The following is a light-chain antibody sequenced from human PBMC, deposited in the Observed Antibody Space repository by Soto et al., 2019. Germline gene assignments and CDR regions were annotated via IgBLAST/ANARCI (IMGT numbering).Light chain of an antibody. CDR1: HSVSSY. CDR2: GAS. J-gene: IGKJ1*01. V-gene: IGKV3-15*01. CDR3: QQYNSWPPCT. Sequence: TQSAATVSFYPGERATLSCRASHSVSSYLAWYQHKPGQPLRLLISGASTRATGIPARFSGSGSATEFTLTISSLQSEDFAIYYCQQYNSWPPCTFAQRSKADI.